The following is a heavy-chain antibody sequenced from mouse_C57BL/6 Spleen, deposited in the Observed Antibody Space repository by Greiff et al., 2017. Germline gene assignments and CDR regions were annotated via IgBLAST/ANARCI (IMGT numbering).Heavy chain of an antibody. V-gene: IGHV1-82*01. Sequence: VQLQQSGPELVKPGASVKISCKASGYAFSSSWMNWVKQRPGKGLEWIGRIYPGDGDTNYNGKFKGKATLTADKSSSTAYMQLSSLTSEDSAVYFCAGTGTRFAYWGQGTLVTVSA. CDR1: GYAFSSSW. J-gene: IGHJ3*01. CDR2: IYPGDGDT. D-gene: IGHD4-1*01. CDR3: AGTGTRFAY.